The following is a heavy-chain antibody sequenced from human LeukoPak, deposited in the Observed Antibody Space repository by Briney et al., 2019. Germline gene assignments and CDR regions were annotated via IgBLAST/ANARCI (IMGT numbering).Heavy chain of an antibody. CDR2: IYHSGST. CDR3: ASSTFGYSSSWYEDY. CDR1: GASITSSNYY. J-gene: IGHJ4*02. D-gene: IGHD6-13*01. Sequence: SETLSLTCTVSGASITSSNYYWLWLRQPPGKGLEWLGSIYHSGSTYYNPSLKSRVTISVDRSKNQFSPKLSSVTAADTAVYYCASSTFGYSSSWYEDYWGQGTLVTVSS. V-gene: IGHV4-39*07.